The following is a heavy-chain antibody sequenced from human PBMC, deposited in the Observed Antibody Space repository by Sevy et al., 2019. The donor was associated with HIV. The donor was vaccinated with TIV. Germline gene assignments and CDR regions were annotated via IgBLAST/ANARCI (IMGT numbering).Heavy chain of an antibody. D-gene: IGHD2-21*02. CDR2: MNPNSGHT. CDR3: AKLASCGGDCYYFDL. V-gene: IGHV1-8*01. CDR1: GYAFTDYD. J-gene: IGHJ4*02. Sequence: ASVKVSCRASGYAFTDYDITWVRQATRQGLELMGWMNPNSGHTAYTQNFQGRVSTTTDTSISVAYMELSSLRSEDTAVYYCAKLASCGGDCYYFDLWGQGTLVTVSS.